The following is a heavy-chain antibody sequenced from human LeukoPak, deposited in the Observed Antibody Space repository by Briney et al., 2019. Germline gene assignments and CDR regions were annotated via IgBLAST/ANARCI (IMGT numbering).Heavy chain of an antibody. CDR1: GYTFTGYY. CDR2: INPNSGGT. Sequence: ASVKVSCKASGYTFTGYYMHWVRQAPGQGLEWMGWINPNSGGTNYAQKFQGRVTMTRDTTISTAYMELNRLRSVDTAVYYCARDRDYGSGIFDYWGQGTLVTVSS. D-gene: IGHD3-10*01. V-gene: IGHV1-2*02. CDR3: ARDRDYGSGIFDY. J-gene: IGHJ4*02.